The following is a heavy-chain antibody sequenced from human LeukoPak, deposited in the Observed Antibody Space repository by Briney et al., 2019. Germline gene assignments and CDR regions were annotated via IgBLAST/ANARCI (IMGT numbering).Heavy chain of an antibody. CDR2: ISGDGDNA. CDR1: GFTFYDYA. Sequence: GGSLRLSCVSSGFTFYDYAIHWVRQAPGKGLEWVSLISGDGDNAYYADSVKGRFTLSRDNSKNSLYLQMNSLRTEDTAFYYCAKDSQRRSRWYWGIGYYYYDMDVWGQGTTVTVSS. D-gene: IGHD6-13*01. J-gene: IGHJ6*02. CDR3: AKDSQRRSRWYWGIGYYYYDMDV. V-gene: IGHV3-43*02.